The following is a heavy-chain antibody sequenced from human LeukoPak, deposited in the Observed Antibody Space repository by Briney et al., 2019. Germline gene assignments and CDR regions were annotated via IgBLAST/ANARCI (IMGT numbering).Heavy chain of an antibody. J-gene: IGHJ4*02. V-gene: IGHV3-33*01. CDR2: IWYDGSNK. CDR3: ARGKGIAVAGTEDY. Sequence: PGGSLRLSCAASGFTFSSYGMHWVRQAPGKGLEWVAVIWYDGSNKYYADSVKGRFTISRDNSKNTLYLQMNSLRAEDTAVHYCARGKGIAVAGTEDYWGQGTLVTVSS. D-gene: IGHD6-19*01. CDR1: GFTFSSYG.